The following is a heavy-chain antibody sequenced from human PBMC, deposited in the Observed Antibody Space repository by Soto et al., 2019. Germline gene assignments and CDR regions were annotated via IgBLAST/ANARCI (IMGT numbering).Heavy chain of an antibody. CDR2: IYYSGST. CDR1: GGSISSGGYY. V-gene: IGHV4-31*03. CDR3: ARGRITIFGVVISRGWFDP. D-gene: IGHD3-3*01. J-gene: IGHJ5*02. Sequence: QVQLQESGPGLVKPSQTLSLTCTVSGGSISSGGYYWSWIRQHPGKGLEWIGYIYYSGSTYYNPSLKSRVTISVDTSKNQFSLKLSSVTAADTAVYYCARGRITIFGVVISRGWFDPWGQGTLVTVSS.